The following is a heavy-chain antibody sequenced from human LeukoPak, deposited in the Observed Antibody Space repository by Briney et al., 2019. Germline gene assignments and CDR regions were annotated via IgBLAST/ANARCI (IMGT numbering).Heavy chain of an antibody. CDR1: GYTFTSYG. Sequence: PRASVTVSCKASGYTFTSYGISWVRQAPGQGLEWMGWISAYNGNTNYAQKLQGRVTMTTDTSTSTAYMELRSLRSDDTAVYYCARGVYYYDSSGYLDYWGQGTLVTVSS. CDR2: ISAYNGNT. V-gene: IGHV1-18*01. J-gene: IGHJ4*02. D-gene: IGHD3-22*01. CDR3: ARGVYYYDSSGYLDY.